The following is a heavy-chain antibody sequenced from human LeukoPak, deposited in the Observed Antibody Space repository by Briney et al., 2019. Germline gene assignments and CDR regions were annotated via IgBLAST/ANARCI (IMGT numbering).Heavy chain of an antibody. CDR1: GXRFSNAW. CDR2: IKPKTDDGTI. CDR3: TTGVRDSNGYYNFDY. Sequence: GGPVTLSCAACGXRFSNAWVNWLRQARGKGLEWVGRIKPKTDDGTIHYAAPVKGRFSISRDDPKNTLSLQMNSLQIEDTAVYYCTTGVRDSNGYYNFDYWGQGTLVTVSS. J-gene: IGHJ4*02. V-gene: IGHV3-15*01. D-gene: IGHD3-22*01.